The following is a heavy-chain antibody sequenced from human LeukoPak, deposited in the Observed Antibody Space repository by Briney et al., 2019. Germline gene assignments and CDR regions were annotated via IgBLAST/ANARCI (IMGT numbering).Heavy chain of an antibody. CDR2: IYYLGST. D-gene: IGHD3-10*01. V-gene: IGHV4-39*01. J-gene: IGHJ5*02. Sequence: TSETLSLTCTVSGASISSSSYYWGWLRHPPGKGLEWIGSIYYLGSTFYNPSLKSRVTMSVDTTKNQFSLKLTSVTAADTAVYYCARLQWFAESRLNSWGQGTLVTVSS. CDR1: GASISSSSYY. CDR3: ARLQWFAESRLNS.